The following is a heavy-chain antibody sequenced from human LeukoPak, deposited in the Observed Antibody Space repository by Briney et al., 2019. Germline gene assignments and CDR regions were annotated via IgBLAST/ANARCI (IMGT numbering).Heavy chain of an antibody. J-gene: IGHJ4*02. CDR1: GFTFSSYG. CDR2: IWYDGSNK. D-gene: IGHD6-19*01. Sequence: GRSLRLSCAASGFTFSSYGMHWVRQAPGKGLEWVAVIWYDGSNKYYADSVKGRFTISRDNSKNTLYLQMNSLRAEDTAVYYCATDRTSSGWYYFDYWGQGTLVTVSS. CDR3: ATDRTSSGWYYFDY. V-gene: IGHV3-33*01.